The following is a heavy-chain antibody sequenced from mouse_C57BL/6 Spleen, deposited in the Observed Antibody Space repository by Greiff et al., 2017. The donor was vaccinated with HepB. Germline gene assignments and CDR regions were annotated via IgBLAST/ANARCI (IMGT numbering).Heavy chain of an antibody. Sequence: EVQLQQSGPELVKPGDSVKISCKASGYSFTGYFMNWVMQSHGKSLEWIGRINPYNGDTFYNQKFKGKATLTVDKSSSTAHMELRSLTSEDSAVYYCAREGLATVVSTHFDYWGQGTTLTVSS. CDR3: AREGLATVVSTHFDY. CDR1: GYSFTGYF. D-gene: IGHD1-1*01. V-gene: IGHV1-20*01. J-gene: IGHJ2*01. CDR2: INPYNGDT.